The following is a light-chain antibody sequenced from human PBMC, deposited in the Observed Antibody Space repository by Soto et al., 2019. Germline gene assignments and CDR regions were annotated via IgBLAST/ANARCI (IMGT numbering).Light chain of an antibody. CDR1: QAVSTY. CDR2: DAS. J-gene: IGKJ1*01. Sequence: VVLTQSPATLSLSPGERATLSCRASQAVSTYVAWYQHKPGQAPRLLIYDASNRAPGVPFRFSGSGSGTDFTLTVSSLEPEDFAVYYCQQRLLWPQSFGQGTMVEI. V-gene: IGKV3-11*01. CDR3: QQRLLWPQS.